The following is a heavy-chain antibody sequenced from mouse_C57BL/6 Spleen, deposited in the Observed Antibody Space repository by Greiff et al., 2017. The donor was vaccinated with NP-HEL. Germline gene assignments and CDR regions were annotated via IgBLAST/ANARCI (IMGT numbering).Heavy chain of an antibody. CDR2: INPYNGGT. Sequence: EVQLQQSGPVLVKPGASVKMSCKASGYTFTDYYMNWVKQSHGKSLEWIGVINPYNGGTSYNQKFKGKATLTVDKSSSTAYMELNSLTSEDSAVYYGARERMGFDYWGQGTTLTVSS. CDR1: GYTFTDYY. J-gene: IGHJ2*01. CDR3: ARERMGFDY. V-gene: IGHV1-19*01. D-gene: IGHD2-3*01.